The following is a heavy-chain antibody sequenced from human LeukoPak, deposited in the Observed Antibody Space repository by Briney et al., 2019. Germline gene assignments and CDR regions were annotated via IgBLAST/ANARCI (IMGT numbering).Heavy chain of an antibody. Sequence: PSETLSLTCTVSGGSISSGDYYWSWIRQPPGKGLEWIGYIYYRGSTYYNPSLKSRVTISVDTSKNQFSLKLSSVTAADTAVYYCAREPSYYYDSSLVNAFDIWGQGTMVTVSS. J-gene: IGHJ3*02. CDR1: GGSISSGDYY. D-gene: IGHD3-22*01. CDR3: AREPSYYYDSSLVNAFDI. V-gene: IGHV4-30-4*01. CDR2: IYYRGST.